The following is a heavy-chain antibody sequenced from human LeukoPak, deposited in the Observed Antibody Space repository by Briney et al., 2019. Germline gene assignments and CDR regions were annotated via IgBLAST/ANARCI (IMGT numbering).Heavy chain of an antibody. V-gene: IGHV4-34*01. D-gene: IGHD2-2*01. J-gene: IGHJ6*02. Sequence: SETLSLTCAVYGGSFSGYYWGWIRQPPGKGLEWIGEINHSGSTNYNPSLKSRVTISVDTSKNQFSLKLSSVTAADTAVYYCARGYCSSTSCYEDVWGQGTTVTVSS. CDR1: GGSFSGYY. CDR3: ARGYCSSTSCYEDV. CDR2: INHSGST.